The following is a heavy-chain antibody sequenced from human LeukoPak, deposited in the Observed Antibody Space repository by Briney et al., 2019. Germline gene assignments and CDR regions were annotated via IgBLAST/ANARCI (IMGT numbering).Heavy chain of an antibody. V-gene: IGHV3-30*04. Sequence: PGRSLRLSCAASGFTFSSYAMHWVRQAPGKGLEWVAVISYDGSNKYYADSVKGRFTISRDNSKNTLYLQTNSLRAEDTAVYYCAKSARGAVAGIFPYYFDYWGQGTLVTVSS. D-gene: IGHD6-19*01. J-gene: IGHJ4*02. CDR1: GFTFSSYA. CDR2: ISYDGSNK. CDR3: AKSARGAVAGIFPYYFDY.